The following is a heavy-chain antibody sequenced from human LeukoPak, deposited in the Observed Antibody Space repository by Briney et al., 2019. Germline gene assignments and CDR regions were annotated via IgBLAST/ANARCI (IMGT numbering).Heavy chain of an antibody. CDR3: ARADTGRGAIVGGTDDH. D-gene: IGHD1-26*01. CDR1: GFTFRDSA. J-gene: IGHJ5*02. Sequence: HTGGSLRLSCAASGFTFRDSAMTWVRQAPGKGLEWVSLISFSGDNTYYRDSVKGRFTVSRDNSKDTLYLQMNSLRAEDTAIYHCARADTGRGAIVGGTDDHLGQGTLVTVSS. V-gene: IGHV3-23*01. CDR2: ISFSGDNT.